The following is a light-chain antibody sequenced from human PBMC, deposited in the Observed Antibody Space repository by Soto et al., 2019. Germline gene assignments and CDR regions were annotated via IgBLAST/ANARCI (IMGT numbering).Light chain of an antibody. CDR1: QSVSSAY. Sequence: EIVLTQSPGTLSLSPGERATLSCRASQSVSSAYLAWYQQKPGQAPRLLISGASSRATGIPDRFSGSGSGPDFSLTISRLEPEDFAVYYCQQYGGSVPITFGQGTRLDMK. J-gene: IGKJ5*01. CDR3: QQYGGSVPIT. CDR2: GAS. V-gene: IGKV3-20*01.